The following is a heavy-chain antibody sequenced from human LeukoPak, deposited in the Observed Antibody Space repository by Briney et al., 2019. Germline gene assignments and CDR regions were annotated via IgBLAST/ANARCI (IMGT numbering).Heavy chain of an antibody. Sequence: GGSLRLSXAASGFTFSDYYMSWIRQAPGKGREWVSYISSSGSTIYYADSVKGRFTNFRDNAMNSLYLQMNSLRAEDTAVYYCARLQLWTGTPLDYWGQGTLVTVSS. J-gene: IGHJ4*02. V-gene: IGHV3-11*04. D-gene: IGHD5-18*01. CDR1: GFTFSDYY. CDR3: ARLQLWTGTPLDY. CDR2: ISSSGSTI.